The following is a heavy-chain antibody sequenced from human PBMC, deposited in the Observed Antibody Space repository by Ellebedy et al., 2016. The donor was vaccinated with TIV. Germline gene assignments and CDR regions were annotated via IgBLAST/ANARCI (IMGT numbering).Heavy chain of an antibody. V-gene: IGHV4-34*01. CDR1: GGSFSGYY. CDR2: INHSGST. CDR3: ARGHSKNYYDSSGYYFDY. D-gene: IGHD3-22*01. Sequence: SETLSLTCAVYGGSFSGYYWSWIRQPPGKGLEWIGEINHSGSTNYNPSLKSRVTISVDTSKNQFSLKLSSVTAADTAVYYCARGHSKNYYDSSGYYFDYWGQGTLVTVSS. J-gene: IGHJ4*02.